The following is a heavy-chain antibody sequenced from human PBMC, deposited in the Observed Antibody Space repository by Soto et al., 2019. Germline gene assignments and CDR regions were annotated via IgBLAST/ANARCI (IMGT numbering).Heavy chain of an antibody. D-gene: IGHD1-1*01. CDR1: GGSISSYY. Sequence: SETLSLTCTVSGGSISSYYWSWIRQPPGKGLEWIAYIYYSGSTNYNPSLRSRVTMSVDTSKNQFSLQLNSVTPEDTAVYYCARDRYNWNDDYYYMDVWGKGTTVTVSS. CDR2: IYYSGST. V-gene: IGHV4-59*12. CDR3: ARDRYNWNDDYYYMDV. J-gene: IGHJ6*03.